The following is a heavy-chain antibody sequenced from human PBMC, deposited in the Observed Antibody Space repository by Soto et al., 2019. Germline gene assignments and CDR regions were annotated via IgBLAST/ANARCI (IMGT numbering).Heavy chain of an antibody. V-gene: IGHV4-34*01. CDR1: GGSFSGYY. CDR3: ARPSGSYYPNWFDP. Sequence: QVQLQQWGAGLLKPSETLSLTCAVYGGSFSGYYWSWIRQPPGKGLEWIGEINHSGSTNYNPSLKSRVTISVDTSKNQFSLKLSSVTAADTAVYYCARPSGSYYPNWFDPWGQGTLVTVSS. J-gene: IGHJ5*02. D-gene: IGHD1-26*01. CDR2: INHSGST.